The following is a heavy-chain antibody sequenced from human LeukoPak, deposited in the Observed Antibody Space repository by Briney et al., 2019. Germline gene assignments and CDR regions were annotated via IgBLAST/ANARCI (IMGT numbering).Heavy chain of an antibody. Sequence: SVKVSCKASGGTFSSCAISWVRQAPGQGLEWMRGIIPIFGTANYAQKFQGRVTITADESTSTAYMELSSLRSEDTAVYYCAREGETVTTHWFDPWGQGTLVTASS. CDR2: IIPIFGTA. D-gene: IGHD4-17*01. J-gene: IGHJ5*02. CDR3: AREGETVTTHWFDP. CDR1: GGTFSSCA. V-gene: IGHV1-69*13.